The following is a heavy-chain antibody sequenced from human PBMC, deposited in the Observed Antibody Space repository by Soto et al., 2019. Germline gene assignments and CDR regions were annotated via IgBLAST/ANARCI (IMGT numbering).Heavy chain of an antibody. Sequence: SETLSLTCTVSGGSISSSSYYWGWIRQPPGKGLEWIGSIYYSGSTYYNPSLKSRVTISVDTSKNQFSLKLSSVTAADTAVYYCARLWSPDQPDFYYYDIDIWGKGTTVTVSS. CDR2: IYYSGST. J-gene: IGHJ6*03. CDR3: ARLWSPDQPDFYYYDIDI. D-gene: IGHD2-8*02. V-gene: IGHV4-39*01. CDR1: GGSISSSSYY.